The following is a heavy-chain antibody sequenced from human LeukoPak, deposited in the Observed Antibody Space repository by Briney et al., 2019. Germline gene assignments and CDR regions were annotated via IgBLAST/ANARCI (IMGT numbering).Heavy chain of an antibody. D-gene: IGHD5-12*01. V-gene: IGHV4-34*01. CDR1: AGSFSGYY. CDR3: AREGRGYSSYARY. Sequence: SQTLSLTCAVYAGSFSGYYWSCIRQPPGEGLEWIGETNHGGSTNYNPSLKTRATISVNTSKNQFSLKLSSVAAADTAVYYCAREGRGYSSYARYWGQGTLVTVSS. CDR2: TNHGGST. J-gene: IGHJ4*02.